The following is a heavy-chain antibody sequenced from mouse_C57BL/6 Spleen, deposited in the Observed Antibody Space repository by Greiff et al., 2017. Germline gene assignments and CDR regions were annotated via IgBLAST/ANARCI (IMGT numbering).Heavy chain of an antibody. J-gene: IGHJ4*01. D-gene: IGHD1-1*01. Sequence: EVQLQQSGAELVRPGASVKLSCTASGFNIKDYYMHWVKQRPEQGLEWIGRIDPEDGDTEYAPKFQGKATMTADTSSNTAYLQLSSLTSEDTAVYYCTLYYYGSKGYYYAMDYWGQGTSVTVSS. CDR2: IDPEDGDT. CDR3: TLYYYGSKGYYYAMDY. V-gene: IGHV14-1*01. CDR1: GFNIKDYY.